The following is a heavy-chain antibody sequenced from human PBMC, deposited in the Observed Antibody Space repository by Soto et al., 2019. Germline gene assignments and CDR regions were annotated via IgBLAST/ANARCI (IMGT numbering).Heavy chain of an antibody. CDR3: AHNVDGSPFEY. Sequence: QVQLVESGGGVVQPGRSLTVSCAASGFTFSNYGMHWVRQPPGKGLEWVAVISYDGNDRHYTDSVKGRFTISRDNSKKTLYLQMNSLRAEDTAVYSCAHNVDGSPFEYWGQGTLVTVSS. CDR1: GFTFSNYG. V-gene: IGHV3-30*03. J-gene: IGHJ4*02. CDR2: ISYDGNDR.